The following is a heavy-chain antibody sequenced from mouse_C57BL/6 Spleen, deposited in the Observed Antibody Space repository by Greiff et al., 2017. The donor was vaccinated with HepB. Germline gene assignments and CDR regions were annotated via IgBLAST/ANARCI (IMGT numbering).Heavy chain of an antibody. CDR2: IDPEDGET. V-gene: IGHV14-2*01. J-gene: IGHJ3*01. CDR1: GFNIKDYY. Sequence: VQLKESGAELVKPGASVKLSCTASGFNIKDYYMHWVKQRTEQGLEWIGRIDPEDGETKYAPKFQGKATMTADTSSNTAYLQLSSLTSEDTAVYYCARTPEAYWGQGTLVTVSA. CDR3: ARTPEAY.